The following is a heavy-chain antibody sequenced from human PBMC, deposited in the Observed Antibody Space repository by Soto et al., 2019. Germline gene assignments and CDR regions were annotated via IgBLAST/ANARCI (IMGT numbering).Heavy chain of an antibody. Sequence: GGSLRLSCAASGFTFNTFGMHWVRQAPGKGLEWVAVISYDGSDKYYSDSVRGRFTISRDNSMNTLYLQINSLRTEDTAVYYCAQSPNFYCSSYHCYKYYFDYWGQGTLVTVSS. V-gene: IGHV3-30*18. CDR2: ISYDGSDK. D-gene: IGHD2-2*01. CDR1: GFTFNTFG. CDR3: AQSPNFYCSSYHCYKYYFDY. J-gene: IGHJ4*02.